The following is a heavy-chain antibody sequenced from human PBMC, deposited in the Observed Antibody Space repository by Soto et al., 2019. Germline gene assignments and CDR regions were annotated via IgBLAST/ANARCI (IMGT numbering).Heavy chain of an antibody. J-gene: IGHJ4*02. D-gene: IGHD3-10*02. Sequence: QVQLQESGPRLVKPSQTLSLSCAVSGGSIISASYSWNWIRQSPGRGLEWIGHIYSSGSTYYNPSLKSRVTISVDTSKNQFSLKLSSVTAADTAVYYCARDVRGEFDYWGQGTLVTVSS. CDR2: IYSSGST. V-gene: IGHV4-30-4*08. CDR3: ARDVRGEFDY. CDR1: GGSIISASYS.